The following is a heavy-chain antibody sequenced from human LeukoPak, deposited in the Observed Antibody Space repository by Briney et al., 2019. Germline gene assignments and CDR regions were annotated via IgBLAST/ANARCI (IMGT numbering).Heavy chain of an antibody. CDR2: ISGSGGST. D-gene: IGHD3-3*01. CDR1: GFTFSSYA. V-gene: IGHV3-23*01. CDR3: AKRMGFLERNPADY. J-gene: IGHJ4*02. Sequence: PGRSLRLSCAASGFTFSSYAMSWVRQAPGKGLEWVSAISGSGGSTYYADSVKGRFTISRDNSKNTLYLQMNSLRAEDTAVYYCAKRMGFLERNPADYWGQGTLVTVSS.